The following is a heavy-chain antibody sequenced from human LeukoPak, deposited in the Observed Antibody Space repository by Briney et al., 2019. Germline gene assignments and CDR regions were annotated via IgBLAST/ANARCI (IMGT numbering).Heavy chain of an antibody. V-gene: IGHV1-24*01. J-gene: IGHJ3*02. D-gene: IGHD1-26*01. Sequence: GASVKVSCKVSEYTLTELSMHWVRQAPGKGLEWLGGFDPEDGEIIYAQKFQGRVTMSDDTSTDTAYMELGSLRSDDTAVYYCAADRGEYSGSYWTEFDIWGQGTMVTVSS. CDR3: AADRGEYSGSYWTEFDI. CDR2: FDPEDGEI. CDR1: EYTLTELS.